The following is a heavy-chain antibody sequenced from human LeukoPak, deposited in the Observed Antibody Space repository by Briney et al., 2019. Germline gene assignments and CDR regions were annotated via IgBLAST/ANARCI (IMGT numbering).Heavy chain of an antibody. Sequence: SETLSLTCAVYGGSFSGYYWSWIRQPPGKGLEWIGEINHSGSTNYNPSLKSRVTISVDTSKNQFSLKLSSVTAADTAVYYCARGEIVGATTAWFDPWGQGTLVTVSS. CDR3: ARGEIVGATTAWFDP. D-gene: IGHD1-26*01. CDR1: GGSFSGYY. CDR2: INHSGST. V-gene: IGHV4-34*01. J-gene: IGHJ5*02.